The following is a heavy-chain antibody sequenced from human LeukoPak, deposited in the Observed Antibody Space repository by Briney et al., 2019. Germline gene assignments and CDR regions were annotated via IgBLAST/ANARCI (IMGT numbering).Heavy chain of an antibody. Sequence: GASVKVSCKASGYTFTGYYMHWVRQAPGQGLEWMGWINSNSGDTNYAQKFQGRVTMTRDTSITTVYIELSRLRSDDTAMFYCARNDFWTGYYEVWGQGTLVTVSS. D-gene: IGHD3/OR15-3a*01. V-gene: IGHV1-2*02. CDR3: ARNDFWTGYYEV. J-gene: IGHJ4*02. CDR2: INSNSGDT. CDR1: GYTFTGYY.